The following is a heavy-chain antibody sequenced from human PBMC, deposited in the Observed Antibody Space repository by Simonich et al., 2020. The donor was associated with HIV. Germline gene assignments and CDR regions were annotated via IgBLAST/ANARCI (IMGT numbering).Heavy chain of an antibody. V-gene: IGHV4-34*01. Sequence: QVQLQQWGAGLLKPSETLSLTCAVYGGSFKGYYWSWNRQPPGKGLEWIGEINHRDNTNYNPSLKSRVTISVDTSKKQFSLKVRSVTVADTALYYCARLTVYSYGTYYFDYWGQGTLVTVSS. J-gene: IGHJ4*02. CDR1: GGSFKGYY. CDR2: INHRDNT. D-gene: IGHD5-18*01. CDR3: ARLTVYSYGTYYFDY.